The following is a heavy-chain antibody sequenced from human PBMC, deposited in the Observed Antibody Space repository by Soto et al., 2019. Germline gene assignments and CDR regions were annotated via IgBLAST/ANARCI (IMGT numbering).Heavy chain of an antibody. CDR2: ISAYNGNT. CDR3: GRDRYYYDSSGHNWFDP. J-gene: IGHJ5*02. D-gene: IGHD3-22*01. Sequence: ASVKVSCKASGYTFTSYGISWVRQAPGQGLEWMGWISAYNGNTNYAQKLQGRVTMTTDTSTSTAYMELRSLRSDDTAVYYCGRDRYYYDSSGHNWFDPWGQGTLVTVSS. V-gene: IGHV1-18*01. CDR1: GYTFTSYG.